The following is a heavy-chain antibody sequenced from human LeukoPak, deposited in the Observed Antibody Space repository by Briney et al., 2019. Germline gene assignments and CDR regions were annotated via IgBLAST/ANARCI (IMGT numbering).Heavy chain of an antibody. CDR2: IIPIFGTA. D-gene: IGHD3-10*01. CDR1: GGTFSSYA. V-gene: IGHV1-69*13. J-gene: IGHJ6*04. CDR3: ARDFEYYYGSGSLYYYYGMDV. Sequence: SVKVSCKASGGTFSSYAISWVRQVPGQGLEWMGGIIPIFGTANYAQKFQGRVTITADESTSTAYMELSSLRSEDTAVYYCARDFEYYYGSGSLYYYYGMDVWGKGTTVTVSS.